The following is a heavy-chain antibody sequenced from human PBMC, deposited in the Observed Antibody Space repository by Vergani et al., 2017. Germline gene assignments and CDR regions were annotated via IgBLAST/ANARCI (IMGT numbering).Heavy chain of an antibody. Sequence: EVQLVESGGGLVKPGGSLRLSCAASGFTFSSYSMNWVRQAPGKGLEWVSSISSSSSYIYYADSVKGRFTISRDNAKNSLYLQMNSLRAEDTAVYYCAKGGKYYDSSGFDPWGQGTLVTVSS. CDR2: ISSSSSYI. V-gene: IGHV3-21*01. D-gene: IGHD3-22*01. CDR3: AKGGKYYDSSGFDP. J-gene: IGHJ5*02. CDR1: GFTFSSYS.